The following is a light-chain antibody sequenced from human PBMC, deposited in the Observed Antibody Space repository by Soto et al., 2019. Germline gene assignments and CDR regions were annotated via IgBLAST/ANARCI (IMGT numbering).Light chain of an antibody. Sequence: EIVLTQSPGTLSLSPGERATLSCRASQSVSSSYLAWYQQKPGQAPRPLIYGASSRATGIPDRFSGSGSETDLTLTISRLEPEDFAVYYCQQYGSSPLTFGGGTKVDIK. CDR1: QSVSSSY. CDR2: GAS. CDR3: QQYGSSPLT. J-gene: IGKJ4*01. V-gene: IGKV3-20*01.